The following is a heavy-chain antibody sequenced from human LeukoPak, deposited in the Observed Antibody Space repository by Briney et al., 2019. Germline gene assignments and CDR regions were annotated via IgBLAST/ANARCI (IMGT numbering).Heavy chain of an antibody. CDR3: ARAGYSSSWSVNYYYYMDV. CDR1: GYTFTSYY. V-gene: IGHV1-46*01. D-gene: IGHD6-13*01. Sequence: GASVKVSCKASGYTFTSYYMHWVRQAPGQGLEWMGIINPSGDTTTNTQKFQGRVTMTRDTSTSTAYMELSSLRSEDTAVYYCARAGYSSSWSVNYYYYMDVWGKGTTVTVSS. J-gene: IGHJ6*03. CDR2: INPSGDTT.